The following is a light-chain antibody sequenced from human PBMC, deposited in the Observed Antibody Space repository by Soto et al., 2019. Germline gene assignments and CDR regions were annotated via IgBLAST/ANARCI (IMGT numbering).Light chain of an antibody. CDR3: SSYTSINTLV. Sequence: QSALTQPASVSGSPGQSITISCTGTSSDVGGYNYVSWYQQHPGKAPKLMIYDVSNRPSGVSNRFSGSKSGNTASLTISGLQAEDEADYYCSSYTSINTLVFGGGTKLTV. V-gene: IGLV2-14*03. CDR1: SSDVGGYNY. CDR2: DVS. J-gene: IGLJ3*02.